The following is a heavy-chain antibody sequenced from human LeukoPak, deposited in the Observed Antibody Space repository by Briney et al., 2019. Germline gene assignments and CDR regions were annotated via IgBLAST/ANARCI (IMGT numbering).Heavy chain of an antibody. J-gene: IGHJ4*02. Sequence: PGGSLRLSCAASGFTFSSYSMNWVRQAPGKGLEWVSYISSSSSTIYYADSVKGRFTISRDNAKNSLYLQMNSLRAEDTAVYYCARDRAAAGINYWGQETLVTVSS. CDR2: ISSSSSTI. CDR3: ARDRAAAGINY. CDR1: GFTFSSYS. V-gene: IGHV3-48*01. D-gene: IGHD6-13*01.